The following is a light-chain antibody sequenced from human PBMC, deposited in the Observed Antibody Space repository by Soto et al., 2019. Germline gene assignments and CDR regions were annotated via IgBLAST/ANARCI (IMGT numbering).Light chain of an antibody. Sequence: DIQMTQSPSSLSASVGDRVTITCRASRSVSNYLNWYQQKPGKAPKLLIYAASSLQSGVPSRFSGSTSGTDFTLTIRSLQPEDFATYYCQQSHSIPLTFGQGTKVEIK. CDR2: AAS. J-gene: IGKJ1*01. CDR1: RSVSNY. CDR3: QQSHSIPLT. V-gene: IGKV1-39*01.